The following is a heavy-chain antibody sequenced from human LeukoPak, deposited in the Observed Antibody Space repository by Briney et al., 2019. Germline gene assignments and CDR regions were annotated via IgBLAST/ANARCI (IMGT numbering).Heavy chain of an antibody. CDR2: ITSSSSYI. J-gene: IGHJ4*02. Sequence: SGGSLRLSCSASGFTFSSYTMNWVPQAPGKGLEWVSPITSSSSYIYYADSVKGRFTISRDNAKNSLCLQMNSLRAEDTAVYYCARHVVAVGFDYWGQGTLVTVSS. CDR1: GFTFSSYT. V-gene: IGHV3-21*01. CDR3: ARHVVAVGFDY. D-gene: IGHD3-22*01.